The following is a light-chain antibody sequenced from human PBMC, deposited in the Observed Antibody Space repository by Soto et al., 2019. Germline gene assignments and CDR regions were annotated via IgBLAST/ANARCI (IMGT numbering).Light chain of an antibody. CDR3: GSYTTTSTYV. Sequence: QSVLTQPASVSGSPGQSITISCTGTSSDVGSYNYVSWYQQHPGKAPTLMVYDVSNRPSGVSNRFSGSKSGNTASLTISGLQAEDEADYYCGSYTTTSTYVFGPGNQLTVL. CDR2: DVS. V-gene: IGLV2-14*01. J-gene: IGLJ1*01. CDR1: SSDVGSYNY.